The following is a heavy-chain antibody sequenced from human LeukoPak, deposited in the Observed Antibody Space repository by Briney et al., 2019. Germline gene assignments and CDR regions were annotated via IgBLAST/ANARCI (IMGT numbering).Heavy chain of an antibody. CDR1: GFTFSGYA. CDR3: ARGGLYKFDY. V-gene: IGHV3-23*01. J-gene: IGHJ4*02. D-gene: IGHD1-14*01. Sequence: PGGSLRLSCAASGFTFSGYAMSWVRQAPGKGLEWVSTVIGSGGNTYYADSVRGRFTISRDNSKNTLYLQINSLGADDTAVYYCARGGLYKFDYWGQGTLVTVPS. CDR2: VIGSGGNT.